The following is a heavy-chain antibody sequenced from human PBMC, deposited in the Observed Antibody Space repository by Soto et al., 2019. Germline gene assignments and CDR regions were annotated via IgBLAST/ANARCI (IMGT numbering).Heavy chain of an antibody. CDR3: ARGGYYDSSGYYYDYYYGMDV. D-gene: IGHD3-22*01. CDR2: INPNSGGT. J-gene: IGHJ6*02. Sequence: ASVKVSCKASGYTFTGYYMHWVRQAPGQGLEWMGWINPNSGGTNYAQKFQGWVTMTRDTSISTAYMELSRLRSDDTAVYYCARGGYYDSSGYYYDYYYGMDVWGQGTTVTVSS. CDR1: GYTFTGYY. V-gene: IGHV1-2*04.